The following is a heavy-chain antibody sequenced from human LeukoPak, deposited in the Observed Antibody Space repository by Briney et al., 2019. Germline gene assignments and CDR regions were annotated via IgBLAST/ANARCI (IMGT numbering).Heavy chain of an antibody. CDR1: GFTFDDYT. J-gene: IGHJ4*02. Sequence: PGGSLRLSCAASGFTFDDYTMHWVRQAPGKGLEWVSLISWDGGSTYYADSVKGRFTISRDNSKNSLYLRMNSLRTEDTALYYCAKDLGDGYNSVFDYWGQGTLVTVSS. D-gene: IGHD5-24*01. CDR3: AKDLGDGYNSVFDY. V-gene: IGHV3-43*01. CDR2: ISWDGGST.